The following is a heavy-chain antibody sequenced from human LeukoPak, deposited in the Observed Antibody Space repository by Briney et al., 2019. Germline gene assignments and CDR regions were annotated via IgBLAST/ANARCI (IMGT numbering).Heavy chain of an antibody. CDR1: GGSISSGGDA. D-gene: IGHD3-10*01. CDR3: ARAVQRWFWFDP. J-gene: IGHJ5*02. CDR2: IYHSGST. V-gene: IGHV4-30-2*01. Sequence: TLSLTCAVSGGSISSGGDAWGWIRQPRGKGLEWIGYIYHSGSTYYNPSLKSRVTISVDRSKNQFSLKLSSVTAADTAVYYCARAVQRWFWFDPWGQGTLVTVSS.